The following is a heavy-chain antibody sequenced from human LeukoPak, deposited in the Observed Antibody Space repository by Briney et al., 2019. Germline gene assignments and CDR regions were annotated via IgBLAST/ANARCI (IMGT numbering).Heavy chain of an antibody. D-gene: IGHD4-17*01. CDR2: INPNSGGT. Sequence: ASVKVSCKASGYTFTGCYMHWVRQAPGQGLEWMGWINPNSGGTNYAQKFQGRVTMTRDTSISTAYMELSRLRSDDTAVYYCAREAPDYGDYVFDYWGQGTLVTVSS. V-gene: IGHV1-2*02. CDR1: GYTFTGCY. CDR3: AREAPDYGDYVFDY. J-gene: IGHJ4*02.